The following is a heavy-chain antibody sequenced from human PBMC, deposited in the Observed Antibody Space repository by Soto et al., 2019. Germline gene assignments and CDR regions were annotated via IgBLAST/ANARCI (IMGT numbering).Heavy chain of an antibody. D-gene: IGHD5-12*01. J-gene: IGHJ3*02. CDR1: GATLDTFINYG. CDR2: IIPVFGAA. Sequence: QVQLVQSGAEVKKPGSSVRVSCKASGATLDTFINYGITWVRQAPGQGLEWMVGIIPVFGAANHAQKFQGRLTISPDESTSQGNMELSSLRSASTAVYYCGRGAATKLLVLMYEALEIWGQGTMVTVSS. V-gene: IGHV1-69*05. CDR3: GRGAATKLLVLMYEALEI.